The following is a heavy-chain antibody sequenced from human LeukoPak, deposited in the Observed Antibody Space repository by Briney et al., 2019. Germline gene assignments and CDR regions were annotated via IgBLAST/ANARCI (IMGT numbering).Heavy chain of an antibody. D-gene: IGHD3-10*01. CDR1: GFPFSDYD. CDR3: AKDSPSSGGGCVDY. V-gene: IGHV3-23*01. Sequence: PGGSLRLSCAASGFPFSDYDMSWIRQAPGKGLEWVSAISGSGGSTYYADSVKGRFTISRDNSKNTLYLQMNSLRAEDTAVYYCAKDSPSSGGGCVDYWGQGTLVTVSS. CDR2: ISGSGGST. J-gene: IGHJ4*02.